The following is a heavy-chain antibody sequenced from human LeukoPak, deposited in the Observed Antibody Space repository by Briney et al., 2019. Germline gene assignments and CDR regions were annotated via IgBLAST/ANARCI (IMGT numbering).Heavy chain of an antibody. CDR1: GGSISCYY. V-gene: IGHV4-4*07. J-gene: IGHJ6*02. D-gene: IGHD3-10*01. CDR2: IYTSGST. Sequence: SETLSLTCTVSGGSISCYYWSWIRQPAGKGLEWIGRIYTSGSTNYNPSLKSRVTMSVDTSKNQFSLKLSSVTAADTAVYYCARDAATRTDIPMVRGVKNYYYHYGMDVWGQGTTVTVSS. CDR3: ARDAATRTDIPMVRGVKNYYYHYGMDV.